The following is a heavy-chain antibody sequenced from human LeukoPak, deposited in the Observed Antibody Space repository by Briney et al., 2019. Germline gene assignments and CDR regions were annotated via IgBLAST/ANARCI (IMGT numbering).Heavy chain of an antibody. CDR1: GFTFSSYG. V-gene: IGHV3-33*01. J-gene: IGHJ4*02. CDR3: ARRDEHIHYDSSGILDY. D-gene: IGHD3-22*01. CDR2: IWYDGGNK. Sequence: PGGSLRLSCAASGFTFSSYGMHWVRQAPGKGLEWVAVIWYDGGNKYYADSVKGRFTISRDNSKNTLYLQMNSLRAEDTAVYYCARRDEHIHYDSSGILDYWGQGTLVTVSS.